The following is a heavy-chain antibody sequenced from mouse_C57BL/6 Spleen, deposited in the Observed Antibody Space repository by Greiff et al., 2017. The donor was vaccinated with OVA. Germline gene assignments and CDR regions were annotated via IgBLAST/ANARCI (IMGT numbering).Heavy chain of an antibody. J-gene: IGHJ2*01. Sequence: VQLQQSGPELVKPGASVKTSCKASGYAFSSSWMNWVKQRPGKGLEWIGRIYPGDGDTNYNGKFKGKATLTADKSSSTSSMLHSSLASEDSAVYFCARSSGIYYVDYWGQGTTLTVSS. CDR3: ARSSGIYYVDY. CDR2: IYPGDGDT. V-gene: IGHV1-82*01. CDR1: GYAFSSSW.